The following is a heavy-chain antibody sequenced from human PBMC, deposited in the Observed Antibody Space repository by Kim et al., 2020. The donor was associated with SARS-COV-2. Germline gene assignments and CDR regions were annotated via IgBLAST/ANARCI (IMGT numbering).Heavy chain of an antibody. V-gene: IGHV3-53*01. D-gene: IGHD6-6*01. CDR3: ARDRSSSLYYYYYGMDV. J-gene: IGHJ6*02. Sequence: VKGRFTISRDNSKNRMYLQMNSLRAEDTGVYYCARDRSSSLYYYYYGMDVWGQGTTVTVSS.